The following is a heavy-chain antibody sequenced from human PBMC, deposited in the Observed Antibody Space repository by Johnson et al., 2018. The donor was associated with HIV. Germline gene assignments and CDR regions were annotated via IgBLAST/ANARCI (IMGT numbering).Heavy chain of an antibody. J-gene: IGHJ3*02. CDR3: AKGLVVAASRDAFDI. CDR2: ISSSGSTI. V-gene: IGHV3-11*04. D-gene: IGHD2-15*01. CDR1: GFTFSDYY. Sequence: QVQLVESGGGLVQPGGSLRLSCAASGFTFSDYYMSWIRQAPGKGLEWVSYISSSGSTIYYADSVKGRFTISRDNSKNTLYLQMNSLRAEDTAVYYCAKGLVVAASRDAFDIWGQGTMVTVSS.